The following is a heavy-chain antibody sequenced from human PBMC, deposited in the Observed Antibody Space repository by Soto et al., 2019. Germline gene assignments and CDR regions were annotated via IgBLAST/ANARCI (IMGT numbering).Heavy chain of an antibody. D-gene: IGHD2-15*01. V-gene: IGHV1-18*01. CDR2: ISAYNGNT. J-gene: IGHJ5*02. CDR3: ARDSFPGYCSGGSCGFRWFDP. Sequence: ASVKVSCKASGYTFTSYGISWVRPAPGQGLEWMGWISAYNGNTNYAQKLQGRVTMTTDTSTSTAYMELRSLRPDDTAVYYCARDSFPGYCSGGSCGFRWFDPWGQGTLVTVSS. CDR1: GYTFTSYG.